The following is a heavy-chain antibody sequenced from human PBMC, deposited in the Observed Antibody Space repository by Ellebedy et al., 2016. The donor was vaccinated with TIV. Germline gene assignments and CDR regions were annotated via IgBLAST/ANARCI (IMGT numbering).Heavy chain of an antibody. CDR2: INPSVGST. CDR1: GYTFTSYF. Sequence: AASVKVSCKASGYTFTSYFMHWVRQAPGQGLEWMGIINPSVGSTTYAQKLQGRVTMTSDTSTSTVYMELSSLRSEDTAVYYCAREGREENKPMAYLDYWGQGTLVTVSS. D-gene: IGHD2/OR15-2a*01. V-gene: IGHV1-46*04. CDR3: AREGREENKPMAYLDY. J-gene: IGHJ4*02.